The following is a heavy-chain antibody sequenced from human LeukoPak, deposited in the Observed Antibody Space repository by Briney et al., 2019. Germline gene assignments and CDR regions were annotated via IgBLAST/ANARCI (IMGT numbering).Heavy chain of an antibody. V-gene: IGHV4-39*01. D-gene: IGHD6-13*01. CDR1: GGSISSSSYY. J-gene: IGHJ6*02. Sequence: SETLSLTCTVSGGSISSSSYYWGWIRQPPGKGLEWIGSIYYSGSTYYNPSLKSRVTISVDTSKNQFSLKLSSVTAADTAVYYCARLGSSQASYYYGMDVWGQGTTVTVSS. CDR3: ARLGSSQASYYYGMDV. CDR2: IYYSGST.